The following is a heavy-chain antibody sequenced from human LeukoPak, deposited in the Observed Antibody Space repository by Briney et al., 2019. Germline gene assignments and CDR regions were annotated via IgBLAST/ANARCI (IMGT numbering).Heavy chain of an antibody. CDR2: ISSSSSYI. J-gene: IGHJ4*02. Sequence: TGGSLRLSCAASGFTFSSYSMNWVRQAPGKGLEWVSSISSSSSYIYYADSVKGRFTISRDNAKNSLYLQMNSLRAEDTAVYYCARGRSVGSRYFDYWGRGTLVTVSS. CDR1: GFTFSSYS. V-gene: IGHV3-21*01. D-gene: IGHD3-10*01. CDR3: ARGRSVGSRYFDY.